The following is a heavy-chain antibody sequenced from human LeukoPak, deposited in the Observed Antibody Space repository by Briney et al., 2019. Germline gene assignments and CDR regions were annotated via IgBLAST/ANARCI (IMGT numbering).Heavy chain of an antibody. V-gene: IGHV1-18*01. CDR1: GYTFISYG. Sequence: ASVKVSCKASGYTFISYGIRWVRQAPGQGVKWMGWISVYNGNTNYAQNLQGRVTMTTDTSTSTAYLELRGLRSDHTAVYYCARGLGVVTAQSEQPKPRYSDPWGRGTQVTVSS. CDR2: ISVYNGNT. D-gene: IGHD2-21*02. CDR3: ARGLGVVTAQSEQPKPRYSDP. J-gene: IGHJ2*01.